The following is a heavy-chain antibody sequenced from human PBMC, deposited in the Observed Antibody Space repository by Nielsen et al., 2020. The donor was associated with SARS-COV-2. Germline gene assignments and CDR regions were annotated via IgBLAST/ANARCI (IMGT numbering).Heavy chain of an antibody. Sequence: GGSLRLSCAASGFTFSSYAMHWVRQAPGKGLEWVAVISYDGSNKYYADSVKGRFTISRDNSKNTLYLQMNSLRAEDTAVYYCARGWGDLDWLLGPYFDYWGQGTLVTVSS. CDR2: ISYDGSNK. CDR1: GFTFSSYA. V-gene: IGHV3-30-3*01. J-gene: IGHJ4*02. CDR3: ARGWGDLDWLLGPYFDY. D-gene: IGHD3-9*01.